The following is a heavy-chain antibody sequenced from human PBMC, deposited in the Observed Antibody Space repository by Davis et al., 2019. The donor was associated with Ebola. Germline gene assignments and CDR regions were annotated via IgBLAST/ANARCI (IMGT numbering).Heavy chain of an antibody. J-gene: IGHJ2*01. CDR1: GGSISSSSYY. Sequence: SETLSLTCTVSGGSISSSSYYWGWIRQPPGKGLEWIGSIYYGGSTYYNPSLKSRVTISVDTSKNQFSLKLSSVTAADTAVYYCARLGYYGSGSYPPWYFDLWGRGTLVTVSS. CDR3: ARLGYYGSGSYPPWYFDL. CDR2: IYYGGST. D-gene: IGHD3-10*01. V-gene: IGHV4-39*01.